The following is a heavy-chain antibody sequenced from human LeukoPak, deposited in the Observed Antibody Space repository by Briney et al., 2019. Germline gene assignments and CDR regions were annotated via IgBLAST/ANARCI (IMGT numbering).Heavy chain of an antibody. J-gene: IGHJ4*02. CDR3: ARGQEFDDGVFDS. Sequence: PGGSLRLSCAASGFTFSSYAMSWVRQAPGKGLEWVSAISGAGGSTYYAESVKGRFTISRDNSKNTVYLQMNSLRVEDTAIYYCARGQEFDDGVFDSWGQGTLGPVSS. CDR2: ISGAGGST. CDR1: GFTFSSYA. D-gene: IGHD1-1*01. V-gene: IGHV3-23*01.